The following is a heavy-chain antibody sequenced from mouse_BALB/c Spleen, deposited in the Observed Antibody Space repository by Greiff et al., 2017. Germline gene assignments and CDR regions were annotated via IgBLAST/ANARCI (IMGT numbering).Heavy chain of an antibody. J-gene: IGHJ2*01. V-gene: IGHV5-17*02. CDR2: ISSGSSTI. Sequence: EVKLQESGGGLVKPGGSLKLSCAASGFTFSSYAMSWVRQSPEKRLEWVAYISSGSSTIYYADTVKGRFTISRDNPKNTLFLQMTSLRSEDTAMYYCAREADGYYVLDYWGQGTTLTVSS. CDR3: AREADGYYVLDY. D-gene: IGHD2-3*01. CDR1: GFTFSSYA.